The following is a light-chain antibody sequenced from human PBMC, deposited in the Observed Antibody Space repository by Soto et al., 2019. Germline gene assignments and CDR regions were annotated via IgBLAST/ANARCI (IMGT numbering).Light chain of an antibody. CDR3: HHYGSAPWT. V-gene: IGKV3-20*01. CDR1: QSVGDNL. CDR2: GAS. Sequence: EIVLTQSPGTLSLSPGERATLSCRASQSVGDNLCAWYHQSPGQAPRLLIYGASSRATGIPDRFIGSGSGTDFTLTIDRLEPEDFALYFCHHYGSAPWTFGQGTEVEIK. J-gene: IGKJ1*01.